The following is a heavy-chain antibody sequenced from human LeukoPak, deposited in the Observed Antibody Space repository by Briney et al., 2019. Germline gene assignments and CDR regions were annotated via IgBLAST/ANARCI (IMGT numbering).Heavy chain of an antibody. CDR2: IYYSGST. Sequence: PSETLSLTCTVSVGSISSSSYYWGWIRQPRGKGLEWLGSIYYSGSTYYNPSLKSRVTISVDTSKNQFPLKLSSVTAADTAVYYCARLVTVAYAFDIWGQGTMVTVSS. D-gene: IGHD6-19*01. J-gene: IGHJ3*02. CDR1: VGSISSSSYY. V-gene: IGHV4-39*01. CDR3: ARLVTVAYAFDI.